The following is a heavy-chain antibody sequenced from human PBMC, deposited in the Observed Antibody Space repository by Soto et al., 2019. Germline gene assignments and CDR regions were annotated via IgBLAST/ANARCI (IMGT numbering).Heavy chain of an antibody. V-gene: IGHV4-4*07. CDR2: IYSSGST. Sequence: QVQLEESGPGLVKPSETLSLTCTVSGGSISGYFWSWIRQPAGKGLDWIGRIYSSGSTNYNPSLNSRITMSVDTSTNQFSLKLSSVSAADTAVYYCARAYDSNGNHAFDIWGQGTLVTVSS. CDR1: GGSISGYF. CDR3: ARAYDSNGNHAFDI. J-gene: IGHJ3*02. D-gene: IGHD3-22*01.